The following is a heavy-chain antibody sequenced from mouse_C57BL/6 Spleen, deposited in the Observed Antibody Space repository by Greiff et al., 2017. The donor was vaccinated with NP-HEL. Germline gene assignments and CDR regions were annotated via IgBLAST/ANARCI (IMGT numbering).Heavy chain of an antibody. J-gene: IGHJ3*01. Sequence: EVQGVESGGGLVKPGGSLKLSCAASGFTFSDYGMHWVRQAPEKGLEWVAYISSGSSTSYYADTVKGRFTISRDNAKNTLFLQMTSLRSEDTAMYYCARPNWDAWFAYWGQGTLVTVSA. V-gene: IGHV5-17*01. CDR3: ARPNWDAWFAY. CDR1: GFTFSDYG. D-gene: IGHD4-1*02. CDR2: ISSGSSTS.